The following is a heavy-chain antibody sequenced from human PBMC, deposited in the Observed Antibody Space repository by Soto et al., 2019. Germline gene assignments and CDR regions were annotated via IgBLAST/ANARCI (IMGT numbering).Heavy chain of an antibody. Sequence: VQLVESGGGVVQPGRSLRLSSAASGFTFSDYAMHWVRQAPGKGLEWVAVVSHDGRNTHYADSVKGRFTISRESSKNTVSLEMPSRRAEDTAVYYCAKGGRQWLVTSDFNYWGQGALVTVSS. CDR1: GFTFSDYA. CDR2: VSHDGRNT. CDR3: AKGGRQWLVTSDFNY. V-gene: IGHV3-30*18. J-gene: IGHJ4*02. D-gene: IGHD6-19*01.